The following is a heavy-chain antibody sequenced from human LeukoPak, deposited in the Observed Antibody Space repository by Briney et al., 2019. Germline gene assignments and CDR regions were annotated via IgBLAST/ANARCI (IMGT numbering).Heavy chain of an antibody. CDR3: ATSFGPVIAAAGTGAD. CDR2: IFVGGNT. J-gene: IGHJ4*02. Sequence: GGSLRLSCVASGFTVSNNYMSWVRQAPGKGLEWVSVIFVGGNTYYADSVTGRFTISSDNSKNTLYLQMNSLRAEDTAVYYCATSFGPVIAAAGTGADWGQGTLVTVSS. V-gene: IGHV3-53*01. D-gene: IGHD6-13*01. CDR1: GFTVSNNY.